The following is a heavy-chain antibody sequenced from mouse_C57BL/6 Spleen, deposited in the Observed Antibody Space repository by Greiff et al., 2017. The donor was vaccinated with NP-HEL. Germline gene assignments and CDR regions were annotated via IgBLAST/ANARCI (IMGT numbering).Heavy chain of an antibody. V-gene: IGHV3-6*01. CDR3: ARRDYDWYYAMDY. D-gene: IGHD2-4*01. J-gene: IGHJ4*01. CDR2: ISYDGSN. Sequence: EVHLVESGPGLVKPSQSLSLTCSVTGYSITSGYYWNWIRQFPGNKLEWMGYISYDGSNNYNPSLKNRISITRDTSKNQFFLKLNSVTTEDTATYYCARRDYDWYYAMDYWGQGTSVTVSS. CDR1: GYSITSGYY.